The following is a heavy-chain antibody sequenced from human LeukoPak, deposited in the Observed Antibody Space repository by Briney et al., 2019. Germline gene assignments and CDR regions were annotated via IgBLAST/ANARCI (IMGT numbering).Heavy chain of an antibody. CDR2: ISAYNGNT. CDR1: GYTFTSYG. D-gene: IGHD3-3*01. CDR3: ARFSGFTASNDFWSGYHLNWFDP. J-gene: IGHJ5*02. V-gene: IGHV1-18*01. Sequence: ASVKVSCKASGYTFTSYGISWVRKAPGQGLEWMGWISAYNGNTNYAQKLQGRVTMTTDTSTSTAYMELRSLRSDDTAVYYCARFSGFTASNDFWSGYHLNWFDPWGQGTLVTVSS.